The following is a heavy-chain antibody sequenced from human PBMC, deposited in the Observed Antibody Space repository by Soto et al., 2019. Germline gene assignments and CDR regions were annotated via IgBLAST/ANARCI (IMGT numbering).Heavy chain of an antibody. V-gene: IGHV1-18*01. CDR2: ISAYNGNT. J-gene: IGHJ4*02. CDR1: GYTFTSYG. CDR3: AKVERYSSSQPLI. Sequence: ASVKVSCTASGYTFTSYGISWVRQAPGQGLEWMGWISAYNGNTNYAQKLQGRVTMTTDTSTSTAYMELRSLRAEDTAVYYCAKVERYSSSQPLIWGRGTLVTVSS. D-gene: IGHD6-13*01.